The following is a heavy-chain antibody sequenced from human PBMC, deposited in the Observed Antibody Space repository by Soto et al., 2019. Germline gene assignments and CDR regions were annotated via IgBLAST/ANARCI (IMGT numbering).Heavy chain of an antibody. V-gene: IGHV4-39*01. Sequence: QLQLQESGPGLVKPSETLSLTCTVSGGSISSSSYYWGWIRQPPGKGLEWIGSIYYSGSTYYNPSLRSRVTLSVDTSKNQFSLKLSSVTAADTAVYYCARQGKDIVVVVAADDFDIWGQGTMVTVSS. CDR1: GGSISSSSYY. D-gene: IGHD2-15*01. CDR3: ARQGKDIVVVVAADDFDI. J-gene: IGHJ3*02. CDR2: IYYSGST.